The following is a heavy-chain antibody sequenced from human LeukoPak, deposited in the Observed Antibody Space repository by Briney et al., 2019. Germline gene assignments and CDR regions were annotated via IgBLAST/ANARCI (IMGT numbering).Heavy chain of an antibody. J-gene: IGHJ4*02. Sequence: GGSLRLSCAASGFTFDDYGMSWVRQAPGKGLEWVSGINWNGGSTGYADSVKGRFTISRDNAKNSVYLQMNSLRAEDTAVYYCARDRASNIVVVPAAIAWGQGTLVTVSS. CDR2: INWNGGST. V-gene: IGHV3-20*04. CDR1: GFTFDDYG. CDR3: ARDRASNIVVVPAAIA. D-gene: IGHD2-2*01.